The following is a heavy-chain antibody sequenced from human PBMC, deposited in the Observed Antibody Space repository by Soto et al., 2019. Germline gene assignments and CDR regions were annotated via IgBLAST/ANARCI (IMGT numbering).Heavy chain of an antibody. Sequence: QVQLVQSGAEVKKPGSSVKVSCKASGGTFSSYAISWVRQAPGQGLEWMGGIIPIFGTANSAKKFQGRVTITADESTSTAYMELSSLRSEDTAVYYCALKRIAAAGSWYFDLWGRGTLVTVSS. CDR1: GGTFSSYA. D-gene: IGHD6-13*01. CDR3: ALKRIAAAGSWYFDL. V-gene: IGHV1-69*12. CDR2: IIPIFGTA. J-gene: IGHJ2*01.